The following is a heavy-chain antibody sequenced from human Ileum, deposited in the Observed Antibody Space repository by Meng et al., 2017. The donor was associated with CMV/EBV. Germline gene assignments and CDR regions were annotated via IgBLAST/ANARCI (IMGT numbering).Heavy chain of an antibody. Sequence: ASVKVSCKASGYTFTSYGISWVRQAPGQGLEWMGWISAYNGNTNYAQKLQGRVTMTTDTSTSTAYMELRSLRSDDTAVYYCARLGYCSSTSCRAYFDYWGQGKLVTVSS. D-gene: IGHD2-2*01. CDR3: ARLGYCSSTSCRAYFDY. CDR2: ISAYNGNT. V-gene: IGHV1-18*01. CDR1: GYTFTSYG. J-gene: IGHJ4*02.